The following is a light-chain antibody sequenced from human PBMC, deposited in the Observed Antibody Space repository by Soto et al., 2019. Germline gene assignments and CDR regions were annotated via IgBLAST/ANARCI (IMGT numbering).Light chain of an antibody. J-gene: IGKJ1*01. V-gene: IGKV1-27*01. CDR3: QKYDSVPGS. CDR2: TAS. CDR1: QGIGNS. Sequence: DIQMTQSPSSLSASVGDRVTITCRASQGIGNSLAWYQQKPGKVPKVLIYTASTLHSGVPSRFSGSGSGTDFTLTINSLQPEDVATYFCQKYDSVPGSFGQGTRVEI.